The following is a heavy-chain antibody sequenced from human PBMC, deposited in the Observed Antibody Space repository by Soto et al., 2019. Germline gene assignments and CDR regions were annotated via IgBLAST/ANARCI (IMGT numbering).Heavy chain of an antibody. V-gene: IGHV3-21*01. Sequence: GGSLRLSCAASGFTFSSYSMNWVRQAPGKGLEWVSSISSSSSYIYYADSVKGRFTISRDNAKNSLYLQMNSLRAEDTAVYYCARYTMVRGVTFDAFDIWGQGTMVTVSS. CDR2: ISSSSSYI. D-gene: IGHD3-10*01. CDR3: ARYTMVRGVTFDAFDI. J-gene: IGHJ3*02. CDR1: GFTFSSYS.